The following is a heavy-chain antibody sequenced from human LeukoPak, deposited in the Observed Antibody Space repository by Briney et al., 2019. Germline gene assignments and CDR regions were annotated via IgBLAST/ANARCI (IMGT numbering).Heavy chain of an antibody. CDR2: INPKSGDA. CDR1: GSTFSDYH. CDR3: VRSGDGYKYNY. V-gene: IGHV1-2*02. J-gene: IGHJ4*02. Sequence: ASVKVSCKASGSTFSDYHINWVRQASGQGPEWMGWINPKSGDASYNQAFQGRVTMTKDTSISTAYMELSRLRYDDTAVYYCVRSGDGYKYNYWGQGTLVTVSS. D-gene: IGHD5-24*01.